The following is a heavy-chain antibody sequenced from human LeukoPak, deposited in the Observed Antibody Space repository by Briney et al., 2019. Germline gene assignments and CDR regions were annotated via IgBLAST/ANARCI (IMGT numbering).Heavy chain of an antibody. D-gene: IGHD5-12*01. Sequence: GASVKVSCKASGGTFSSYAISWVRQAPGQRLEWMGGIIPIFGTANYAQKFQGRVTITADESTSTAYMELSSLRSEDTAVYYCARLTGPKNGYSGYDLDYWGQGTLVTVSS. CDR1: GGTFSSYA. J-gene: IGHJ4*02. CDR2: IIPIFGTA. V-gene: IGHV1-69*13. CDR3: ARLTGPKNGYSGYDLDY.